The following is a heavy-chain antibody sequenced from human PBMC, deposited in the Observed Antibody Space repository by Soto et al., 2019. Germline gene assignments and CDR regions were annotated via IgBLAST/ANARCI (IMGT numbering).Heavy chain of an antibody. CDR1: GFTFSSYA. J-gene: IGHJ6*02. CDR3: AKGSAYYDFWSGYFTGYYYYGMDV. CDR2: ISGSGGST. D-gene: IGHD3-3*01. Sequence: GGSLRLSCAASGFTFSSYAMSWVRQAPGKGLGWVSAISGSGGSTYYADSVKGRFTISRDNSKNTLYLQMNSLRAEDTAVYYCAKGSAYYDFWSGYFTGYYYYGMDVWGQGTTVTVSS. V-gene: IGHV3-23*01.